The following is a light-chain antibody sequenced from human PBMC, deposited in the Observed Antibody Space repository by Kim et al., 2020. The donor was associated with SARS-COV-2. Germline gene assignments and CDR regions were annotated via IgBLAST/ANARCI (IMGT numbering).Light chain of an antibody. V-gene: IGKV1-39*01. CDR3: QQSYSTLTWT. J-gene: IGKJ1*01. Sequence: SVGDRVTITCRASQTISSYLNWYQQKPGKAPKLLIYAASSLQSGVPSRFSGSGSGTDFTLTISSLQPEDFATYYCQQSYSTLTWTFGQGTKVDIK. CDR1: QTISSY. CDR2: AAS.